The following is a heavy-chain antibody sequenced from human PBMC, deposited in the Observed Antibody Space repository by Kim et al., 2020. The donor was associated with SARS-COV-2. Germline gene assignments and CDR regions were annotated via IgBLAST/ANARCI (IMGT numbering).Heavy chain of an antibody. CDR2: IKSDGSST. V-gene: IGHV3-74*01. J-gene: IGHJ4*02. Sequence: GGSLRLSCAASGFTLSSYWMHWVRQAPGKGLVWVSRIKSDGSSTSYADSVKGRFTISRDNSKNTLYLQMNSLRVEDTAAYYCVRDILSGSYYFDYWGQGTLVTVSS. D-gene: IGHD1-26*01. CDR3: VRDILSGSYYFDY. CDR1: GFTLSSYW.